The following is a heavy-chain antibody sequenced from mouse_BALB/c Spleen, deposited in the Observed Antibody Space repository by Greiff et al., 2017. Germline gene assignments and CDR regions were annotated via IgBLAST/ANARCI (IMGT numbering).Heavy chain of an antibody. CDR1: GFTFSSYA. J-gene: IGHJ2*01. V-gene: IGHV5-6-5*01. CDR3: AKETTVGYYFDY. D-gene: IGHD1-1*01. Sequence: DVMLVESGGGLVKPGGSLKLSCAASGFTFSSYAMSWVRQTPEKRLEWVASISSGGSTYYPDSVKGRFTISRDNARNILYLQMSSLRSEDTAMYYCAKETTVGYYFDYWGQGTTLTVSS. CDR2: ISSGGST.